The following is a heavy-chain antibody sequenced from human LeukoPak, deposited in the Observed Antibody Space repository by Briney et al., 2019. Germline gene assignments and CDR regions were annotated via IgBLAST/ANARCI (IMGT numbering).Heavy chain of an antibody. V-gene: IGHV4-34*01. CDR3: ARIRTAYYGSGNYYNYYFDY. CDR1: GGSFSGYY. Sequence: SETLSLTCAVYGGSFSGYYWSWIRQPPGKGLEWIGEINHSGSTNYNPSLKSRVTISVDTSKNQFSPKLSSVTAADTAVYYCARIRTAYYGSGNYYNYYFDYWGQGTLVTVSS. J-gene: IGHJ4*02. D-gene: IGHD3-10*01. CDR2: INHSGST.